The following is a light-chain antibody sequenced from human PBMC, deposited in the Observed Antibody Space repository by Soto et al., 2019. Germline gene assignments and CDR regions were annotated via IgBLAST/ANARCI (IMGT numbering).Light chain of an antibody. CDR1: QSVSSA. Sequence: ETVMTQSPATLSVSPGERATLSFVASQSVSSALAWYQQKPGLPPRLLIYDASTRATGIPARFSGSGSGTDFTLTISSLQSQDFAVYYCQQYNKWPRTFGQGTKVDIK. V-gene: IGKV3-15*01. CDR3: QQYNKWPRT. J-gene: IGKJ1*01. CDR2: DAS.